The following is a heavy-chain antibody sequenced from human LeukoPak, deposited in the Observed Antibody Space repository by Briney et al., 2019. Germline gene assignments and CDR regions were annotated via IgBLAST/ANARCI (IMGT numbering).Heavy chain of an antibody. Sequence: PSETLSLTCTVSGGSISSGSYYWSWIRQPAGKGLEWIGRIYTSGSTNYNPSLKSRFTISVDTSKNQFSLKLSSVTAADTAVYYCARDPFGGNYYPRAFDYWGQGTLVTVSS. CDR3: ARDPFGGNYYPRAFDY. CDR2: IYTSGST. J-gene: IGHJ4*02. D-gene: IGHD4-23*01. V-gene: IGHV4-61*02. CDR1: GGSISSGSYY.